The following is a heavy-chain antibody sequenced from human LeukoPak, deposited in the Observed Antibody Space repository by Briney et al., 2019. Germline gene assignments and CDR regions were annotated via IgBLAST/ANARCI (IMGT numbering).Heavy chain of an antibody. CDR3: AKDDPRPYEQWLDY. CDR2: IVVGSGNT. CDR1: GFTFTSSA. J-gene: IGHJ4*02. Sequence: SVKVSCKASGFTFTSSAMQWVRQARGQRLEWIGWIVVGSGNTNYAQKFQERVTITRDMSTSTAYMELSSLRSEDTAVYYCAKDDPRPYEQWLDYWGQGTLVTVSS. D-gene: IGHD6-19*01. V-gene: IGHV1-58*02.